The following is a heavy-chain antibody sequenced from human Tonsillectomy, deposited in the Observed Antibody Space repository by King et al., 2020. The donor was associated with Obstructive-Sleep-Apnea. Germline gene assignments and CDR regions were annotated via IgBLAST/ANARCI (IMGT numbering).Heavy chain of an antibody. J-gene: IGHJ5*02. D-gene: IGHD2-15*01. CDR3: ARDARVDNWFDP. CDR1: GGSISSSSYY. Sequence: QLQESGPGLVKPSETLSLTFTVSGGSISSSSYYWGWIRQPPGKGLEWIGSIYYSGSTYYNPSLKSRVTISVDTSKNQFSLKLSSVTAADTAVYYCARDARVDNWFDPWGQGTLVTVSS. V-gene: IGHV4-39*07. CDR2: IYYSGST.